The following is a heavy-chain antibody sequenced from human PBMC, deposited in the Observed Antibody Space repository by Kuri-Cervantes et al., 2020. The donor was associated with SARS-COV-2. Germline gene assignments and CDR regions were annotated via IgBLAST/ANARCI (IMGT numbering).Heavy chain of an antibody. CDR1: GFTFSSYS. CDR2: ISSSGSTI. V-gene: IGHV3-48*04. CDR3: ARETRGSSGYYRLSLDY. D-gene: IGHD3-22*01. J-gene: IGHJ4*02. Sequence: GESLKISCAASGFTFSSYSMNWVRQAPGKGLEWVSSISSSGSTIYYADSVKGRFTISRDNAKNSLYLQMNSLRAEDTAVYYCARETRGSSGYYRLSLDYWGQGTLVTVSS.